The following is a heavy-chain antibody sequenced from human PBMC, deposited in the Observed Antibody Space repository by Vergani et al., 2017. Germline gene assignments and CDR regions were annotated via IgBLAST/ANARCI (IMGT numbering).Heavy chain of an antibody. Sequence: EVQLVQSGAEVKKPGESLKISCKGSGYSFTTYWIGWVRQMPGKGLECMGIIYPGDSATRYSPSFQGRDTISADKSLSTAYLQWSSLKASDTAICYCARKYSSSFYYYLDVWGKGTTVTVSS. CDR2: IYPGDSAT. V-gene: IGHV5-51*01. CDR1: GYSFTTYW. J-gene: IGHJ6*03. CDR3: ARKYSSSFYYYLDV. D-gene: IGHD6-13*01.